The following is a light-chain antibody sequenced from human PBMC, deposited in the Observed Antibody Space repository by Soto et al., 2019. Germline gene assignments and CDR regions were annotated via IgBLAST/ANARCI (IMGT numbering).Light chain of an antibody. CDR1: SSDIGGYNY. CDR3: SSYTSSRTVV. V-gene: IGLV2-14*01. J-gene: IGLJ2*01. CDR2: DVS. Sequence: QSVLTQPASVSGSPGQSVTISCTGTSSDIGGYNYVSWYQQHPGKAPELMIYDVSSRPSGVSNRFSGSKSGNTASLTISGLQAEDEADYYCSSYTSSRTVVFGGGTKVTVL.